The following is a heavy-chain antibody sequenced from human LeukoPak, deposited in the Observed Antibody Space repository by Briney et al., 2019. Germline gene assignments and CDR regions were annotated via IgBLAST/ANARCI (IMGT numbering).Heavy chain of an antibody. CDR2: ISWNSGSI. CDR3: AREEYSSGWTFDY. V-gene: IGHV3-9*01. CDR1: GFTFDDYA. J-gene: IGHJ4*02. D-gene: IGHD6-19*01. Sequence: GGSLRLSCAASGFTFDDYAMHWVRQAPGKGLEWVSGISWNSGSIGYADSVKGRFTISRDNAKNSLYLQMNSLRAEDTAVFYCAREEYSSGWTFDYWGQGTLVTVSS.